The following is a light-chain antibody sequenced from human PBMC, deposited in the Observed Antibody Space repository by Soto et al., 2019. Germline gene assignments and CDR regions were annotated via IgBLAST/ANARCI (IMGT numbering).Light chain of an antibody. V-gene: IGKV3-11*01. CDR2: DAS. J-gene: IGKJ4*01. CDR3: QQRHNWLT. Sequence: EIVLTQSPATLSLSPGERDTLSCRASQSVSSYLAWYQRKPGQAPRLLIYDASTRATGIPARFSGSGSGTDFTLTISSLEPEDFAVYYCQQRHNWLTFGGGTKVDIK. CDR1: QSVSSY.